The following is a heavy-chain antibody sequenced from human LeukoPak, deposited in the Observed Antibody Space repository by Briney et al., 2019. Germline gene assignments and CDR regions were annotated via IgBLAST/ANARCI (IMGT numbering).Heavy chain of an antibody. D-gene: IGHD2-2*01. J-gene: IGHJ5*01. CDR2: ISAYNGNT. CDR3: ARARLVRGWFDS. CDR1: GHTFTSYG. Sequence: ASVKVSCKASGHTFTSYGINWVRQAPGQGLEWMGWISAYNGNTNYAQKYQGRVTMTTDTSTSTAYMEVRSLRSDDTAVYYCARARLVRGWFDSWGQGTLVTVSS. V-gene: IGHV1-18*04.